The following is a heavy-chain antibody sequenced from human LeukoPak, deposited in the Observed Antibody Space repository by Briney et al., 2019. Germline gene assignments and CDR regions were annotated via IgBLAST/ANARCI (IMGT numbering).Heavy chain of an antibody. D-gene: IGHD4-11*01. CDR3: ARDAQRGFDYSNSLKY. V-gene: IGHV3-48*03. CDR2: ISSSGSTI. J-gene: IGHJ4*02. Sequence: GRSLRLSCAASGFTFSSYEMNWVRQAPGKGLEWVSYISSSGSTIYYADSVKGRFTISRVDYENTVYLQMNSLRPEDSGVYYCARDAQRGFDYSNSLKYWGQGTPVTVST. CDR1: GFTFSSYE.